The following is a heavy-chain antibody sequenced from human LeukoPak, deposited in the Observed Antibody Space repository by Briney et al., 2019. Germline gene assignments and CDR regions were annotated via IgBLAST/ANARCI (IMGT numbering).Heavy chain of an antibody. J-gene: IGHJ6*03. CDR1: GGTFSSYA. V-gene: IGHV1-69*13. Sequence: SVKVSCKASGGTFSSYAISWVRQAPGQGLEWMGGIVPIFGTANYAQKFQGRVTITADESTSTAYMELSSLRSEDTAVYYCARSLHPSNYYPYYYYMDVWGKGTTVTVSS. CDR3: ARSLHPSNYYPYYYYMDV. CDR2: IVPIFGTA. D-gene: IGHD3-10*01.